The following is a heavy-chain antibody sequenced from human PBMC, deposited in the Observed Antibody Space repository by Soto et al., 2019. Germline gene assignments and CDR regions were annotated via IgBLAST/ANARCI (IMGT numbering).Heavy chain of an antibody. CDR1: GGSISSYY. J-gene: IGHJ4*02. V-gene: IGHV4-59*01. CDR3: ASEDCSGGSCRNEY. D-gene: IGHD2-15*01. CDR2: IYYSGNT. Sequence: QVQLQESGPGLVKPSETLSLVCTVSGGSISSYYWSWIRQPPGKGLEWIGYIYYSGNTNYNTSLKSRVTISVDTSKNRFSLKLSSVTSADTAVYYCASEDCSGGSCRNEYWGQGTLVTVSS.